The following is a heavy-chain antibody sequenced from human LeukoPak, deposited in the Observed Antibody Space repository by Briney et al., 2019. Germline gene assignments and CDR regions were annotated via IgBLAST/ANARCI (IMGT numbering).Heavy chain of an antibody. Sequence: SVKVSCKASGGTFSSYAISWVRQAPGQGLEWMGRIIPILGIANYAQKFQGRVTITADKSTSTAYMELSSLRSEDTAVYYCARDPVRYFDWLFPDWGQGTLVTVSS. D-gene: IGHD3-9*01. CDR1: GGTFSSYA. V-gene: IGHV1-69*04. CDR2: IIPILGIA. J-gene: IGHJ4*02. CDR3: ARDPVRYFDWLFPD.